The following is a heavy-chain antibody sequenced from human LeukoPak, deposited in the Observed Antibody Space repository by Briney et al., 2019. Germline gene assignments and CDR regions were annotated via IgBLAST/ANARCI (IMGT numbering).Heavy chain of an antibody. V-gene: IGHV4-39*07. D-gene: IGHD5-24*01. Sequence: SETLSLTCTVSGGSISSSSYYWGWIRQPPGKGLEWIGSIYYSGSTYYNPSLKSRVTISVDTSKNQFSLKLSSVTAADTAVYYCARRPRDGYKIKYYFDYWGQGTLVTVSS. CDR2: IYYSGST. CDR1: GGSISSSSYY. CDR3: ARRPRDGYKIKYYFDY. J-gene: IGHJ4*02.